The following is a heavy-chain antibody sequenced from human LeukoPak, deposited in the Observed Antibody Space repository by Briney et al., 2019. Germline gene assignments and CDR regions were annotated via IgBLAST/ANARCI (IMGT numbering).Heavy chain of an antibody. D-gene: IGHD3-22*01. Sequence: GGSLRLSCAASGFTFSNAWMSWVRQAPGKGLEWGGRIKSKTDGGTTDYAAPVKGRFTISRDDSKNTLYLQMNSLKTEDTAVYYCTTGIPSDQYYYDSSERPQEELYAFDIWGQGTMVTVSS. CDR3: TTGIPSDQYYYDSSERPQEELYAFDI. CDR1: GFTFSNAW. J-gene: IGHJ3*02. CDR2: IKSKTDGGTT. V-gene: IGHV3-15*01.